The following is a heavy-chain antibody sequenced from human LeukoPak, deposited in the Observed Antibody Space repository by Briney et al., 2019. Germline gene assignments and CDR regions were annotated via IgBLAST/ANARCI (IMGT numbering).Heavy chain of an antibody. CDR3: ARATLVYYDSSGYYQT. CDR2: INHSGST. Sequence: KPSETLPLTCAVYGGSFSGYYWSWIRQPPGKGLEWIGEINHSGSTNYNPSLKSRVTISVDTSKNQFSLKLSSVTAADTAVYYCARATLVYYDSSGYYQTWGQGTLVTVSS. CDR1: GGSFSGYY. V-gene: IGHV4-34*01. J-gene: IGHJ4*02. D-gene: IGHD3-22*01.